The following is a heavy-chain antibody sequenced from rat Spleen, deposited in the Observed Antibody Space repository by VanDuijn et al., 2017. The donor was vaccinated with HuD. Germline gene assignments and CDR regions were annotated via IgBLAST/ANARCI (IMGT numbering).Heavy chain of an antibody. CDR2: ISYDVSGT. Sequence: EVQLVESGGGLVQPGRSHKLSCAASGFTLSDYKMALVRQDPKKGLEWFATISYDVSGTYYGDSVKGRFTISRDNAKNTLNLQMNSLRSEDTATYYCARETGYNSYFDYWGQGVLVTVSS. J-gene: IGHJ2*01. CDR1: GFTLSDYK. D-gene: IGHD1-4*01. V-gene: IGHV5-7*01. CDR3: ARETGYNSYFDY.